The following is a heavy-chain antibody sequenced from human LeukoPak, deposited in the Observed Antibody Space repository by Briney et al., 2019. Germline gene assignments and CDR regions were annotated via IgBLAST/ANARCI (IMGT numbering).Heavy chain of an antibody. CDR1: GGSISSYY. CDR3: ARTTIFGVKLYFDY. J-gene: IGHJ4*02. D-gene: IGHD3-3*01. CDR2: IYTGGST. V-gene: IGHV4-4*07. Sequence: PSETLSLTCTVSGGSISSYYWSWIRQPAGKGLEWIGRIYTGGSTTYNPSLKSRVTMSVDTSNNQFSLELSSVTAADTALYYCARTTIFGVKLYFDYWGQGTLVTVSS.